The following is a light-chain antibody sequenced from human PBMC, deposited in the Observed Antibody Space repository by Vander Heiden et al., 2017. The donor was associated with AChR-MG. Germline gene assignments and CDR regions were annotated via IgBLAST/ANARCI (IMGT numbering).Light chain of an antibody. CDR1: QSLLHSAGKPY. J-gene: IGKJ4*01. V-gene: IGKV2-29*02. CDR3: MQGLNSLS. CDR2: EVS. Sequence: VMTQTPRSLSVTHGQPASFPCNSSQSLLHSAGKPYLYWYLQKPGQSPQLLMYEVSSRFSEVPDRFGGSGSGTEFTLKISREVGEDVGVYYCMQGLNSLSFGGGTRVDIK.